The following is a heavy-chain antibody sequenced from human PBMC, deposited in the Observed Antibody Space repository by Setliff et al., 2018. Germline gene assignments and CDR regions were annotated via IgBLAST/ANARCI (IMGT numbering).Heavy chain of an antibody. CDR2: IYYSGST. CDR1: GGSISSYY. Sequence: SETLSLTCTVSGGSISSYYRSWIRQPPGKGLEWIGYIYYSGSTNYNPSLKSRVTISVDTSKNQFSLKLSSVTAADTAVYYCARDEGSSYFYGMDVWGQGTTVTVSS. CDR3: ARDEGSSYFYGMDV. J-gene: IGHJ6*02. V-gene: IGHV4-59*01. D-gene: IGHD6-13*01.